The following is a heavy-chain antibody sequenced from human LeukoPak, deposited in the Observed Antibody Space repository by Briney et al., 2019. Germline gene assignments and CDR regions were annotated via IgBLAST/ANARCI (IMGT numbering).Heavy chain of an antibody. CDR1: GYTFTGYY. Sequence: ASVKVSCKASGYTFTGYYIHWVRQAPGQGLEWMGWINPNSGGTNYAQRFQGRVTMTRDTSISTAYMELSRLRSDDTAVHYCARGHCTNGVCLGPYYYYYHYMDVWGKGTTVTVSS. CDR2: INPNSGGT. J-gene: IGHJ6*03. D-gene: IGHD2-8*01. CDR3: ARGHCTNGVCLGPYYYYYHYMDV. V-gene: IGHV1-2*02.